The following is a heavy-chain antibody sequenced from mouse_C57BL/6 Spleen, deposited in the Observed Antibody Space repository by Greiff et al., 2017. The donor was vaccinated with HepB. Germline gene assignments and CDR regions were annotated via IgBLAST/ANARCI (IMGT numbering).Heavy chain of an antibody. V-gene: IGHV14-4*01. CDR2: IDPENGDT. CDR3: TTWDYSNWAFAY. Sequence: EVQLVESGAELVRPGASVKLSCTASGFNIKDDYMHWVKQRPEQGLEWIGWIDPENGDTEYASKFQGKATITADTSSNTAYLQLSSLTSEDTAVYYCTTWDYSNWAFAYWGQGTLVTVSA. J-gene: IGHJ3*01. CDR1: GFNIKDDY. D-gene: IGHD2-5*01.